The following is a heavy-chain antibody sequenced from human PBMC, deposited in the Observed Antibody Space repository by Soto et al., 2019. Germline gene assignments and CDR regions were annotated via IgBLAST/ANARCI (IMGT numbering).Heavy chain of an antibody. D-gene: IGHD2-2*01. CDR3: ARGWEVPAATFDS. V-gene: IGHV1-8*01. Sequence: QVQLVQSGAEVKKPGTSVKVSCKASGYTFTTYDINWVRQAPGQGLEWMGWMPPHSGKTGYAPKFQGRVTMTRDTSISTAYMELSSLRSEDTAVYFCARGWEVPAATFDSWGQGTLVTVSS. CDR2: MPPHSGKT. CDR1: GYTFTTYD. J-gene: IGHJ4*02.